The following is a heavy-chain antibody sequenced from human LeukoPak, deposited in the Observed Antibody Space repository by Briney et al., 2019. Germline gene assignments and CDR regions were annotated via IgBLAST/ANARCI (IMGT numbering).Heavy chain of an antibody. CDR2: ISGSGGST. D-gene: IGHD1-7*01. CDR1: GFIFSSYA. CDR3: AKDDPIITGTLMEDAFDI. Sequence: PGGSLRLSCAASGFIFSSYAMSWVRQAPGKGLEWVSAISGSGGSTYYADSVKGRFTISRDNSKNTLYLQMNSLRAEDTAVYYCAKDDPIITGTLMEDAFDIWGQGTMVTVSS. J-gene: IGHJ3*02. V-gene: IGHV3-23*01.